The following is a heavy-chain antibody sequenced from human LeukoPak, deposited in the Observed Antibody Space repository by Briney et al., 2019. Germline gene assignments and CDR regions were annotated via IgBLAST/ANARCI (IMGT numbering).Heavy chain of an antibody. V-gene: IGHV3-66*01. CDR3: ASGPKRITPFDY. Sequence: GGSLRLSCAGSGFTFSSYTMNWVRQAPGKGLEWVSVIYSGGSTYYADSVKGRFTISRDNSKNTLYLQMNSLRAEDTAVYYCASGPKRITPFDYWGQGTLVTVSS. CDR1: GFTFSSYT. D-gene: IGHD2-15*01. J-gene: IGHJ4*02. CDR2: IYSGGST.